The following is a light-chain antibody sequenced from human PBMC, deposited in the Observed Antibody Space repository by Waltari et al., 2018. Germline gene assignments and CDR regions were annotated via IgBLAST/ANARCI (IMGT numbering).Light chain of an antibody. CDR1: SGDTIDYDR. CDR2: EVS. V-gene: IGLV2-14*03. CDR3: SSHTKSDTWV. Sequence: QPALTQPTFVSGSPGQSTTITCVGISGDTIDYDRVSWYQQFPGEVPRLLLYEVSNRPSGVSTRFSGSKSGHTAALVISGLQSADEATYYCSSHTKSDTWVFGGGTTLTVV. J-gene: IGLJ3*02.